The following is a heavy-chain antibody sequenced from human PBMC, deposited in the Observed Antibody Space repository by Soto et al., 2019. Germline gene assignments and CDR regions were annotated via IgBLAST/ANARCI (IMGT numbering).Heavy chain of an antibody. J-gene: IGHJ6*02. V-gene: IGHV3-11*01. D-gene: IGHD3-22*01. Sequence: QVQLVESGGGLVKPGGSLRLSCAASGFTFSDYYMSWIRQAPGPGLEWVSYISSRGSTIYYADSVKGRFTISRDNAKNSLYLQMNSLRAADTAVYYCARLDGNSYDSSGYYYYYYGMDVWGQGTTVTVSS. CDR3: ARLDGNSYDSSGYYYYYYGMDV. CDR2: ISSRGSTI. CDR1: GFTFSDYY.